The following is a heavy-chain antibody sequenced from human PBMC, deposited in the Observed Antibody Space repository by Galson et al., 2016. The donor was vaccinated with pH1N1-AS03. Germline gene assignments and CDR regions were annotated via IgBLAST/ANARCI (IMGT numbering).Heavy chain of an antibody. J-gene: IGHJ4*02. CDR3: AHSVYDYIWGKYRGNYFDY. CDR2: IYWDDDK. CDR1: GFSLATSGVG. D-gene: IGHD3-16*02. Sequence: PALVKPPQTLTLTCTFSGFSLATSGVGVGWIRQPPGKALEWLALIYWDDDKRYSASLKSRLTITKDTSTNQVVLTMTNMDPVDAATYYCAHSVYDYIWGKYRGNYFDYWGQGTLVTVSS. V-gene: IGHV2-5*02.